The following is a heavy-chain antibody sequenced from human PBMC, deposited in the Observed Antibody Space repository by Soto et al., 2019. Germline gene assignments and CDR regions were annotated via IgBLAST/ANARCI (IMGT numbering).Heavy chain of an antibody. J-gene: IGHJ3*02. CDR3: ARAQKYYDILTGYYCGAFDI. CDR2: IYYSGST. V-gene: IGHV4-31*03. D-gene: IGHD3-9*01. CDR1: GGSVSSGGYY. Sequence: LSLTCTVSGGSVSSGGYYWSWIRQHPGKGLEWIGYIYYSGSTYYNPSLKSRVTISVDTSKNQFSLKLSSVTAADTAVYYCARAQKYYDILTGYYCGAFDIWGQGTMVTVS.